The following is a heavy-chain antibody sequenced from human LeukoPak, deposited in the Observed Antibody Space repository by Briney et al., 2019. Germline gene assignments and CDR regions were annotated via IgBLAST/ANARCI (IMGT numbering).Heavy chain of an antibody. CDR1: GGTFSSYA. D-gene: IGHD2-15*01. J-gene: IGHJ4*02. V-gene: IGHV1-69*13. CDR3: ARVVDNCSGGSCYSALFDY. Sequence: SVKVPCKASGGTFSSYAISWVRQAPGQGLEWMGGIIPIFGTANYAQKFQGRVTITADESTSTAYMELSSLRSEDTAVYYCARVVDNCSGGSCYSALFDYWGQGTLVTVSS. CDR2: IIPIFGTA.